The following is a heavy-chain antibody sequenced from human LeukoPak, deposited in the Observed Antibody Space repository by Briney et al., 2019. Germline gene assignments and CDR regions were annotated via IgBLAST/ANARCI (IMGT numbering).Heavy chain of an antibody. J-gene: IGHJ6*04. V-gene: IGHV1-8*01. Sequence: GASVKVSCKASEYTFNGYDINWVRQATGQGLEWMGWMNPKTGNTGYAQKFQGRVTMTRNTSITTAYMELSSLTSEDTAVYYCARPLDYYYYGMDVWGKGTTVTVSS. D-gene: IGHD2-2*03. CDR3: ARPLDYYYYGMDV. CDR2: MNPKTGNT. CDR1: EYTFNGYD.